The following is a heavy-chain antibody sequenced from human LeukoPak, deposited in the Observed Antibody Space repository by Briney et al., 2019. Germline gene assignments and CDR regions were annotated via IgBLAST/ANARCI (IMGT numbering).Heavy chain of an antibody. Sequence: GESLKISCKGSGYSFTSYWIGWVRQMPGKGLEWMGISYPGDSDTRYSPSFQGQVTISGDKSISTAYLQWSSLKASDTAMYYCARLVSYSGGWYPTCGYWGQGTLVTVSS. CDR3: ARLVSYSGGWYPTCGY. J-gene: IGHJ4*02. V-gene: IGHV5-51*01. CDR2: SYPGDSDT. CDR1: GYSFTSYW. D-gene: IGHD6-19*01.